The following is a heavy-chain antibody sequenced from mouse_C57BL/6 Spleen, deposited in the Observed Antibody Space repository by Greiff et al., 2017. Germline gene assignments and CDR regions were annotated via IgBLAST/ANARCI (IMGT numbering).Heavy chain of an antibody. CDR1: GYTFTSYW. J-gene: IGHJ4*01. Sequence: VQLQQPGAELVKPGASVKLSCKASGYTFTSYWMHWVKQRPGQGLEWIGMIHPNSGSTNYNEKFKSKATLTVDKSSSPAYMQLSSLTSEDSAVYYCAREGENDYDEVYYYAMDYWGQGTSVTVSS. D-gene: IGHD2-4*01. CDR3: AREGENDYDEVYYYAMDY. CDR2: IHPNSGST. V-gene: IGHV1-64*01.